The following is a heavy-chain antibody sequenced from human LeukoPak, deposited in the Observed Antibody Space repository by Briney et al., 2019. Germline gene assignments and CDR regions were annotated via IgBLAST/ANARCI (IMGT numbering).Heavy chain of an antibody. CDR3: VRDQSYYGV. J-gene: IGHJ4*02. CDR2: ISASGTAI. Sequence: GGSLRLSCAASGFTFSDYFMTWIRQAPGKGLEWLSGISASGTAIYYRDSLKGRFTISRDNAKNSLYLQMNSLRVDDTALYYCVRDQSYYGVWGQGTLVTVSS. V-gene: IGHV3-11*01. CDR1: GFTFSDYF. D-gene: IGHD3-3*01.